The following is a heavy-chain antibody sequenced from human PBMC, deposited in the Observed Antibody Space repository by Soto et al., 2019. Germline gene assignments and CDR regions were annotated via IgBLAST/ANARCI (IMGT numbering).Heavy chain of an antibody. V-gene: IGHV4-59*01. J-gene: IGHJ4*02. Sequence: PSLTCTVSGGSISSYYWSWIRQPPGKGLEWIGYTYYSGSTNYNPSLKSRVTISVDTSKNQFSLKLSSVTAADTAVYYCARGSFYSGYDHYDYWGQGTLVTVSS. D-gene: IGHD5-12*01. CDR1: GGSISSYY. CDR3: ARGSFYSGYDHYDY. CDR2: TYYSGST.